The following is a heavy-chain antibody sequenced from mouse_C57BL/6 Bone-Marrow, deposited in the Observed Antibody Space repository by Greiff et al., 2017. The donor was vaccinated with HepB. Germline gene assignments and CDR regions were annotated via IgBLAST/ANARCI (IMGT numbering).Heavy chain of an antibody. J-gene: IGHJ1*03. V-gene: IGHV1-82*01. D-gene: IGHD1-1*01. CDR1: GYAFSSSW. CDR3: ARSLLLRLDV. Sequence: QVQLKQSGPELVKPGASVKISCKASGYAFSSSWMNWVKQRPGKGLEWIGRIYPGDGDTNYNGKFKGKATLTADKSSSTAYMQLSSLTSEDSAVYCCARSLLLRLDVWGTGTTVTVSS. CDR2: IYPGDGDT.